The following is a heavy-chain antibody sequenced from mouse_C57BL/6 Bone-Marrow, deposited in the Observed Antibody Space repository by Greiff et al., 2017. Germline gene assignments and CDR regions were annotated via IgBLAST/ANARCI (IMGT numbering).Heavy chain of an antibody. J-gene: IGHJ3*01. CDR3: ASHGSAWFAY. Sequence: VQLQQPGAELVKPGASVKLSCKASGYTFTSYWMHWVKQRPGQGLEWIGMINPNSGSTNYNEKFKSKATLTVDKSSRTAYMQLSSLTSEDSAVYYCASHGSAWFAYWGQGTLVTVSA. D-gene: IGHD1-1*01. CDR1: GYTFTSYW. CDR2: INPNSGST. V-gene: IGHV1-64*01.